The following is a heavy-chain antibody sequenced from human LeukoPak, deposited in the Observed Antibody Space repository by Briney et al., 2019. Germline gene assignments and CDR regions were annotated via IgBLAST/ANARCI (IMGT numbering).Heavy chain of an antibody. V-gene: IGHV1-46*01. CDR1: GYTFTSYY. D-gene: IGHD3-3*01. J-gene: IGHJ4*02. CDR3: ARDPYYDFWSGDTHFDY. CDR2: INPSGGST. Sequence: ASVKVSCKASGYTFTSYYMHWVRQAPGQGLEWMGIINPSGGSTSYAQKLQGRVTMTRDTSTSTVYMELSSLRSEDTAVYYCARDPYYDFWSGDTHFDYWGQGTLVTVSS.